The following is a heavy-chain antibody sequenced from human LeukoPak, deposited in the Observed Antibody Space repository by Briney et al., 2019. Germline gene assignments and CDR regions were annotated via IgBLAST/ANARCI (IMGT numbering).Heavy chain of an antibody. J-gene: IGHJ4*02. CDR1: GGSISSSSYY. CDR3: ATTSLVGATHYFDY. V-gene: IGHV4-39*01. D-gene: IGHD1-26*01. CDR2: IYYSGST. Sequence: ETLSLTCTVSGGSISSSSYYWGWIRQPPGKGLEWIGNIYYSGSTYYNPSLKSRVTISVDTSKNQFSLKLSSVTAADTAVYYCATTSLVGATHYFDYWGQGTLVTVSS.